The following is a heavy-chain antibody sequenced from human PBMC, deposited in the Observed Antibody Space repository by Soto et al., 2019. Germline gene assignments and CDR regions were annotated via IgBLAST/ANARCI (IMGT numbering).Heavy chain of an antibody. Sequence: QVQLVESGGGVVQPGRSLRLSCAASGFTFSSYGMHWVRRAPGKGLEWVAVISYDGSNKYYADSVKGRFTISRDNSKNTLYLQMNSLRAEDTAVYYCAKDEAATIDYWRQATLVTVSS. CDR3: AKDEAATIDY. J-gene: IGHJ4*02. CDR2: ISYDGSNK. CDR1: GFTFSSYG. V-gene: IGHV3-30*18. D-gene: IGHD2-15*01.